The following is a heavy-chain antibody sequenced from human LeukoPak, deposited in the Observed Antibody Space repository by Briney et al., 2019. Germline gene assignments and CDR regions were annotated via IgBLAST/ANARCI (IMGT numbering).Heavy chain of an antibody. CDR3: ARGDGIVGATPAY. J-gene: IGHJ4*02. V-gene: IGHV4-39*01. D-gene: IGHD1-26*01. CDR1: GGSISSSSYY. Sequence: PSETLSLTCTVSGGSISSSSYYWGWIRQPPGKGLEWIGSIYYSGSTYYNPSLKSRVTISVDTSKNQFSLKLSSVTAADTAVYYCARGDGIVGATPAYWGQGTLVTVSS. CDR2: IYYSGST.